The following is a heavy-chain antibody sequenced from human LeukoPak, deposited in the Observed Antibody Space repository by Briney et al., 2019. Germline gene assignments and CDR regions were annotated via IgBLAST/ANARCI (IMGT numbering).Heavy chain of an antibody. J-gene: IGHJ5*02. CDR3: ARGGKITMVRGVNPFGTYRNWFDP. CDR2: IYTSGST. D-gene: IGHD3-10*01. V-gene: IGHV4-4*07. CDR1: GSSISSYY. Sequence: PSETLSLTCTVSGSSISSYYWSWIRQPAGKGLEWIGRIYTSGSTNYNPSLKSRVTMSVDTSKNQFSLKLSSVTAADTAVYYCARGGKITMVRGVNPFGTYRNWFDPWGQGTLVTVSS.